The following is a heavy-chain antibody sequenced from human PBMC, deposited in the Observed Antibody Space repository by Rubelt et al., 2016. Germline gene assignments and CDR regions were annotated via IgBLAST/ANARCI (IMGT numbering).Heavy chain of an antibody. D-gene: IGHD6-13*01. Sequence: SYGMHWVRQAPGKGLEWVADIWYDGSTKYYADSVKGRFSISRDNSKNTLYLQMNSLRADDTAVYYCARAATPAGSSCWYIDYWGQGTLVTVSS. CDR3: ARAATPAGSSCWYIDY. CDR2: IWYDGSTK. J-gene: IGHJ4*02. V-gene: IGHV3-33*01. CDR1: SYG.